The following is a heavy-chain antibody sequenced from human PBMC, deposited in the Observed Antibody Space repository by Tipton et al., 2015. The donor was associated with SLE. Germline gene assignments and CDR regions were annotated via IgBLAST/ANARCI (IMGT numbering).Heavy chain of an antibody. CDR3: AREGSSWGGKFDN. CDR2: IYSAGTTT. D-gene: IGHD6-13*01. Sequence: SLRLSCAASGFAFSSYAMSWVRQAPGKGLEWVSFIYSAGTTTYYADSVKGRFTISRDNSKNTLYLQMNSLRDEDTAVYYCAREGSSWGGKFDNWGQGTLVTVSS. CDR1: GFAFSSYA. J-gene: IGHJ4*02. V-gene: IGHV3-23*03.